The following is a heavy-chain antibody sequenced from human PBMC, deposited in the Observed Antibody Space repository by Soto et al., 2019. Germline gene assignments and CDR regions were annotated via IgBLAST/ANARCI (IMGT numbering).Heavy chain of an antibody. CDR3: ARSLWFGLYGMDV. CDR2: IKQDGSEK. D-gene: IGHD3-10*01. Sequence: GGSLRLSCAASGFTFSSYWMSWVRQAPGKGLEWVANIKQDGSEKYYVDSVKGRFTISRDNAKNSLYLQMNSLRAEDTAVYYCARSLWFGLYGMDVWGQGTTVTVSS. J-gene: IGHJ6*02. V-gene: IGHV3-7*03. CDR1: GFTFSSYW.